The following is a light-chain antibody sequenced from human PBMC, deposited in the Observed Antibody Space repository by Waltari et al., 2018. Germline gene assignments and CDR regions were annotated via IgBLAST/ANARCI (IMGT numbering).Light chain of an antibody. CDR2: AVN. V-gene: IGLV2-11*01. CDR1: TSDIGEFDG. CDR3: CAFRAVSTLI. J-gene: IGLJ2*01. Sequence: QSALTQPPSVSRSLGQSVSITCTGTTSDIGEFDGVSWYQQHSGTAPRLLIYAVNKRPSCVSDLFSVSKSGNTASPTISGLRAEDEADYYCCAFRAVSTLIFGGGTHLTAL.